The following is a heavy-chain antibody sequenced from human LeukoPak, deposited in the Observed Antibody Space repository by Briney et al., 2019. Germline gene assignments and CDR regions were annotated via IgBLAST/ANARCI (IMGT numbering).Heavy chain of an antibody. Sequence: GASVKVSCKASGYTFTSYGISWVLQAPGQGLEWMGRISAYNGNTNYAQKLQGRVTMNTDTSTSTAYMELRSLRSDGTAVYYCAREATGGWYSSYYFDYWGQGTLVTVSS. D-gene: IGHD6-19*01. CDR2: ISAYNGNT. V-gene: IGHV1-18*01. CDR1: GYTFTSYG. CDR3: AREATGGWYSSYYFDY. J-gene: IGHJ4*02.